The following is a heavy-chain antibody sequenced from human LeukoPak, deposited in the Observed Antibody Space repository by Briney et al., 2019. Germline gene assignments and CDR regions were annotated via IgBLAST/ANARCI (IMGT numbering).Heavy chain of an antibody. CDR3: ARGASGSYLFGY. V-gene: IGHV1-8*01. CDR2: MNPNSGNT. CDR1: GYTFTSYD. D-gene: IGHD1-26*01. Sequence: ASVKVSCKASGYTFTSYDINWVRQATGQGLEWMGWMNPNSGNTGYAQKFQGRVTMTRNTSISTAYMELSSLRSEDTAVYYCARGASGSYLFGYWGQGTLVTVSS. J-gene: IGHJ4*02.